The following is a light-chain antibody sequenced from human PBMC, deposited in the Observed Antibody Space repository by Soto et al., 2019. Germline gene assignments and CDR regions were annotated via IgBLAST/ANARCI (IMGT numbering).Light chain of an antibody. CDR2: GAS. CDR1: QSVSSSY. V-gene: IGKV3-20*01. Sequence: EIALTQSPGTLYSPPGERATLSCSASQSVSSSYLAWYQQKPRQAPRLLIYGASSRATCIPDRFSGSGAGTDYTLTISSLELEEFAVYYRQQYGSSPRVTFGGGTKVEIK. CDR3: QQYGSSPRVT. J-gene: IGKJ4*02.